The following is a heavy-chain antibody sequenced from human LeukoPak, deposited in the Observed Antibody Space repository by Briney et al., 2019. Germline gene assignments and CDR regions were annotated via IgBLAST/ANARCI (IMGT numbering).Heavy chain of an antibody. Sequence: ASVNLSCKSSGYTFTHHGISWVWLPPGQGLEWMGWVSCFNGDTHYAQKFQGRVTMSRETSTPTDYTELTSLRSDDTALYYCARDPNNTSGRYAYHDYWGQGTLVTVSS. J-gene: IGHJ4*02. CDR3: ARDPNNTSGRYAYHDY. CDR2: VSCFNGDT. V-gene: IGHV1-18*04. D-gene: IGHD6-19*01. CDR1: GYTFTHHG.